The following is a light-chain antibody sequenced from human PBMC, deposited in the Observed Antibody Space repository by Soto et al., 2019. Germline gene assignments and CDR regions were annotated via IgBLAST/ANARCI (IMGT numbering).Light chain of an antibody. V-gene: IGKV1-5*01. Sequence: DIQMTQSLSTLSASIGDRVTITCRASQNINNWIAWYQQKPGKAPKFLIYDASTLESGVPSRFSGSGSGTEFTLTISSLQPDDFATYYCQQYNSYSRTFGQGTKVDIK. J-gene: IGKJ1*01. CDR1: QNINNW. CDR3: QQYNSYSRT. CDR2: DAS.